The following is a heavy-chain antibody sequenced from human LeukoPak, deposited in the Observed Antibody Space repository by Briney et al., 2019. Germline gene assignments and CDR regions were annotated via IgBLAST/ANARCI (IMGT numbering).Heavy chain of an antibody. J-gene: IGHJ5*02. Sequence: GGSLRLSCAASGFTFSTYAMSWVRQAPGKGLKWVSSISGSADGTYYADSVEGRFTISRDNSKETLYLQMNSLRADDTAVYYCAKGRAPGKVDWFDPWGQGTLVTVSS. CDR1: GFTFSTYA. CDR3: AKGRAPGKVDWFDP. CDR2: ISGSADGT. V-gene: IGHV3-23*01. D-gene: IGHD6-13*01.